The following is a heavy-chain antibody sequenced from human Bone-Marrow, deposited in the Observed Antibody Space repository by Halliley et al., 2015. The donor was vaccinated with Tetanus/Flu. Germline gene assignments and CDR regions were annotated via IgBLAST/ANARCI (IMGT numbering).Heavy chain of an antibody. CDR1: GYIFSDYG. D-gene: IGHD3-9*01. V-gene: IGHV1-18*01. J-gene: IGHJ5*02. Sequence: QLVQSGGEMKRPGASVKVSCKASGYIFSDYGISWMRQAPGQGLEWMGWINPYNGNTLYAQKFQDRVTMTTYASTSTAYIELRSLRSDDPAVYYCSGDDIFALRSPKWFGPWGQGTLVTVSS. CDR3: SGDDIFALRSPKWFGP. CDR2: INPYNGNT.